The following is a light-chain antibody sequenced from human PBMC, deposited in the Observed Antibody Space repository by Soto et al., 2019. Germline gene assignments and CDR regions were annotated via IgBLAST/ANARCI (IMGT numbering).Light chain of an antibody. V-gene: IGKV3-15*01. CDR3: QQYNEWPWT. CDR1: QSVSGK. J-gene: IGKJ1*01. Sequence: EVVMTQSPATLSVSPGEGATLSCRASQSVSGKLAWYQQKLGQAPRVLIYGASTRATGIPARFSGSGSGTEFTLTISSLQSEDFAVYYCQQYNEWPWTFGLGTKVDSK. CDR2: GAS.